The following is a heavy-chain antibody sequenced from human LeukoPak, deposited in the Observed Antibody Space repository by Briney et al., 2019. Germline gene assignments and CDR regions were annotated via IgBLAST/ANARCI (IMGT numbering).Heavy chain of an antibody. V-gene: IGHV3-23*01. D-gene: IGHD3-22*01. CDR1: GFTFNNYA. Sequence: PGGSLRLSCAASGFTFNNYAMNWVRQAPGKGLEWVSGISGSGGSTYHADSVKGRFTISRDNSKNTLYLQMNSLRAEDTAVYYCARDTYYYDSSGEFDYWGQGTLVTVSS. J-gene: IGHJ4*02. CDR3: ARDTYYYDSSGEFDY. CDR2: ISGSGGST.